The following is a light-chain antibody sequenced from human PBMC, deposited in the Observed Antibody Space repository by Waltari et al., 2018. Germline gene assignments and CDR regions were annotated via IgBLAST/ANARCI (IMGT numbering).Light chain of an antibody. CDR1: QSINTW. CDR3: ERYSSYLAN. CDR2: KAS. Sequence: DLQMTHTPSNLPASVVDRTTTTCRASQSINTWLAWYQQKPGKAPKLLSSKASSLQSEAPSRFSGSGVVTEFTHTISTLHPDDSATYDCERYSSYLANFGGGPKVAIK. J-gene: IGKJ4*01. V-gene: IGKV1-5*03.